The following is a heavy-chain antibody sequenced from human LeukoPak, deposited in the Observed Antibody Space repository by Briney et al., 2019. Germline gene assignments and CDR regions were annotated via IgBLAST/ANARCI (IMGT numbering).Heavy chain of an antibody. J-gene: IGHJ4*02. D-gene: IGHD5-18*01. CDR3: ARDGSRYGYGYRFDY. CDR2: ISYDGSNK. Sequence: GGSLRLSCAASGFTFSSYAMHWVRQAPGKGLEWVAVISYDGSNKYYADSVKGRFTISRDNSKNTLYLQMNSLRAEDTAVYYCARDGSRYGYGYRFDYWGQGTLVTVSS. V-gene: IGHV3-30-3*01. CDR1: GFTFSSYA.